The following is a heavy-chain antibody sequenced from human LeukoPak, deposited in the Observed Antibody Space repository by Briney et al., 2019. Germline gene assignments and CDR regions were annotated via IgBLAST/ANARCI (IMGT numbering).Heavy chain of an antibody. CDR2: IRSKANNYAT. CDR3: TGDNFDSSVKFDY. J-gene: IGHJ4*02. CDR1: GFTFSGSA. D-gene: IGHD3-22*01. Sequence: GGSLRLSCVVSGFTFSGSAVHWVRQASGKGLEWVGRIRSKANNYATAYAASVKGRFTISRDDSRNTAYLQMNSLKTEDTAVYYCTGDNFDSSVKFDYWGQGTLVTVSS. V-gene: IGHV3-73*01.